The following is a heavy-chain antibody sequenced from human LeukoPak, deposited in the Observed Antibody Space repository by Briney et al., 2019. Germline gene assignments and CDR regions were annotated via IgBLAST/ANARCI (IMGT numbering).Heavy chain of an antibody. CDR2: IYTSGST. CDR3: ARSRSSTRYYDFWSGMYYFDY. D-gene: IGHD3-3*01. J-gene: IGHJ4*02. CDR1: GGSFSGYY. V-gene: IGHV4-59*10. Sequence: TASETLSLTCAVYGGSFSGYYWSWIRQPAGKGLEWIGRIYTSGSTNYNPSLKSRVTMSVDTSKNQFSLKLSSVTAADTAVYYCARSRSSTRYYDFWSGMYYFDYWGQGTLVTVSS.